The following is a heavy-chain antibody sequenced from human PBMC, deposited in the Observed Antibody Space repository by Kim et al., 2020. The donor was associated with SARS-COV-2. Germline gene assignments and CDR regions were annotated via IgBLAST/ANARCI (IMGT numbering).Heavy chain of an antibody. V-gene: IGHV3-21*01. Sequence: VKSRFTISRDNAKNSLYLQMNSLRAEDTAVYYCARDNDSSGYYSTYYFDYWGQGTLVTVSS. J-gene: IGHJ4*02. D-gene: IGHD3-22*01. CDR3: ARDNDSSGYYSTYYFDY.